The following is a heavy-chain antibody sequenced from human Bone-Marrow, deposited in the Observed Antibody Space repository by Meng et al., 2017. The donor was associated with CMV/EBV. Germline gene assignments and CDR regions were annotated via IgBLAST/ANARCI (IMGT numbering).Heavy chain of an antibody. D-gene: IGHD2-2*01. Sequence: VQWVPSGAGGKKPGASVKVSCKASRYTFTSYGISWVRQAPGQGREWMGWISAYNGNTNYAQKLQGRVTMTTDTSTSTACMELRSLRSDDTAVYYCARDLFVIVVVPAAPFDYWGQGTLVTVSS. V-gene: IGHV1-18*01. CDR1: RYTFTSYG. CDR3: ARDLFVIVVVPAAPFDY. CDR2: ISAYNGNT. J-gene: IGHJ4*02.